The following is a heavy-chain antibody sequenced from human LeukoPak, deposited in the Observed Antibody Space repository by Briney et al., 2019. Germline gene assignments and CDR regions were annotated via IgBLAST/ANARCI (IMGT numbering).Heavy chain of an antibody. V-gene: IGHV3-23*01. D-gene: IGHD2-2*01. Sequence: GGTLRLSCAASGFTFSTYGMSWVRQAPGKVLEWVSAISGSGGGTYYSDSVKGRFTISRDNSKNTLYLQMNSLRAEDTAVYYCAKLQSAVIPAAMLGFDYWGQGILVTVSS. CDR2: ISGSGGGT. J-gene: IGHJ4*02. CDR3: AKLQSAVIPAAMLGFDY. CDR1: GFTFSTYG.